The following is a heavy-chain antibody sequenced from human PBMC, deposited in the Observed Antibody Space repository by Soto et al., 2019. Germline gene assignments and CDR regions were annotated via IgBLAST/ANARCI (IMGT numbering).Heavy chain of an antibody. Sequence: GGSLRLSCTASGFTFSSYAMSWVRQAPGKGLEWVSAISGNGGSTYYADSVKGRFTISKDNSKNTLFLQMSSLRAEDTAVYYCAIDVVVVAAWPFDVWGQGTMVTVSS. D-gene: IGHD2-15*01. J-gene: IGHJ3*01. CDR3: AIDVVVVAAWPFDV. CDR1: GFTFSSYA. V-gene: IGHV3-23*01. CDR2: ISGNGGST.